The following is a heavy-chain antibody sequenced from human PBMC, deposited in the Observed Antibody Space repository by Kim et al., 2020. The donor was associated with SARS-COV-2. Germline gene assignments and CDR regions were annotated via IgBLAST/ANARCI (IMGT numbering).Heavy chain of an antibody. D-gene: IGHD6-13*01. V-gene: IGHV3-21*01. CDR1: GFTFSSYS. Sequence: GGSLRLSCAASGFTFSSYSMNWVRQAPGKGLEWVSSISSSSSYIYYADSVKGRFTISRDNAKNSLYLQMNSLRAEDTAVYYCARGYQQLVSSDYYGMDVWGQGTTVTVSS. J-gene: IGHJ6*02. CDR3: ARGYQQLVSSDYYGMDV. CDR2: ISSSSSYI.